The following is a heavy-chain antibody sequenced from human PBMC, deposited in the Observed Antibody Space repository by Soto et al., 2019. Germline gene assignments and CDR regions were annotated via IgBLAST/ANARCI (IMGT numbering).Heavy chain of an antibody. CDR2: IYWNGDK. CDR1: GFSLSTSGVG. Sequence: QITLKQSGPTLVKPTQTLTLTCTFSGFSLSTSGVGVGWIRQPPGKALEWLALIYWNGDKRYSPSLKCRLTIPKDTTKNHVVLTITNRDPVDTATYICARTEGGGYCSGGSCSVVVYWFQGAPGVVSS. D-gene: IGHD2-15*01. J-gene: IGHJ4*02. CDR3: ARTEGGGYCSGGSCSVVVY. V-gene: IGHV2-5*01.